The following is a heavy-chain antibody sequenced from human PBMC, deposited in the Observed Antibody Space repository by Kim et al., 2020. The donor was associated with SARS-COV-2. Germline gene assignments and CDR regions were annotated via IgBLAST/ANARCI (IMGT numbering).Heavy chain of an antibody. J-gene: IGHJ1*01. CDR2: ISGYNGNT. CDR1: GYTFTSYG. V-gene: IGHV1-18*01. Sequence: ASVKVSCKASGYTFTSYGISWVRQAPGQGLEWMGWISGYNGNTNYAQKLQGRVTMTTDTSTSTAYMELRSLRSDDTAVYYCAREDYYDSSGYPFQHWGQGTLVIVSS. CDR3: AREDYYDSSGYPFQH. D-gene: IGHD3-22*01.